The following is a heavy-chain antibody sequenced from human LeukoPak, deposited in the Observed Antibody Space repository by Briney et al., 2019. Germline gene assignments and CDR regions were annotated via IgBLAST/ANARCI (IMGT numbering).Heavy chain of an antibody. CDR2: IVPIFGTT. V-gene: IGHV1-69*05. CDR1: GGTFSSYA. Sequence: GSSVKVSCKASGGTFSSYAINWVRQAPGQGLEWMGRIVPIFGTTNYAQKFQGRVTITTDESTSTAYMELSSLRSEDTAVYYCARGRGERGSSWSLPAHGFDIWGQGTMVTVSS. CDR3: ARGRGERGSSWSLPAHGFDI. J-gene: IGHJ3*02. D-gene: IGHD6-13*01.